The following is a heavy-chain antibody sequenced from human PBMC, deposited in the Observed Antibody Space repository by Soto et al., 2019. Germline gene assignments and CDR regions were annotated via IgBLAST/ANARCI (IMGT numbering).Heavy chain of an antibody. Sequence: QLQESGPGLVKPSEPLSLTCSVSGDSISSYFKNWIRQPPGKGLEWIGCIYDDGSTKYNPSLESRVTILLDTSKNEFSLWLRSVTSADTAVYYCVSSRSAIYGDAFDVWGQGTMVTVSS. CDR1: GDSISSYF. J-gene: IGHJ3*01. CDR2: IYDDGST. D-gene: IGHD2-2*01. CDR3: VSSRSAIYGDAFDV. V-gene: IGHV4-59*03.